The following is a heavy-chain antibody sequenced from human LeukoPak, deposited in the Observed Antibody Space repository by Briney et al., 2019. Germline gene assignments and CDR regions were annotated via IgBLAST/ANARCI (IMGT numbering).Heavy chain of an antibody. CDR2: IYTSGST. D-gene: IGHD6-13*01. J-gene: IGHJ5*02. CDR1: GGSISSGSYY. V-gene: IGHV4-61*02. CDR3: ARDRGGYSNWFDP. Sequence: PSQTLSLTCTVSGGSISSGSYYWSWIRQPAGKGLEWIGRIYTSGSTNYNPSLKSRVTISVDTSKNQFSLKLSSVTAADTAVYYCARDRGGYSNWFDPWGQGTLVTVSS.